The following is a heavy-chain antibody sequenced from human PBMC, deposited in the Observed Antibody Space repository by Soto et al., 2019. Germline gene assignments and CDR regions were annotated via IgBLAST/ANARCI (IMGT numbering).Heavy chain of an antibody. CDR2: IKQDGREK. J-gene: IGHJ4*02. Sequence: GGSLTLSCAAWGFSLCRNWRNWVRQAPGKGPEWVANIKQDGREKYYVDSVKGRFTISRDNAKNSLYLQMNSLRADDTAVYYCARDLGYCAGGTCYTVLYYWGQGTLVTVSS. CDR3: ARDLGYCAGGTCYTVLYY. D-gene: IGHD2-15*01. V-gene: IGHV3-7*01. CDR1: GFSLCRNW.